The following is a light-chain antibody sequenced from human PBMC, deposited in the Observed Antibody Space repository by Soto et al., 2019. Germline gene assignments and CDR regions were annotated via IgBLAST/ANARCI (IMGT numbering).Light chain of an antibody. Sequence: DIEMTQSPDALAVSLGKMATINCTSSQSVLYSSNNKNYLAWYQQKPGQPPKLLIYWASTRESGVPDRFSGSGSGTDFTLTISSLQAEDVAVYHCQQYYNVPRTFGQGSNVDI. J-gene: IGKJ1*01. CDR1: QSVLYSSNNKNY. CDR2: WAS. V-gene: IGKV4-1*01. CDR3: QQYYNVPRT.